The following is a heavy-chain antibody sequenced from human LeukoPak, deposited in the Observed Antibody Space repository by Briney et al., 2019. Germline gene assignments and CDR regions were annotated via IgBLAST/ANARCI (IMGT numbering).Heavy chain of an antibody. Sequence: GASVKVSCKASGDTFTSYVTNWARQAPGQGLEWMGWMNPNTANTGYAQKFQGRVTITRNTSISTSYMELNSLRSEDTAVYYCARGEYSGSYYYFAYWGQGTLVTVSS. CDR1: GDTFTSYV. J-gene: IGHJ4*02. CDR2: MNPNTANT. D-gene: IGHD1-26*01. V-gene: IGHV1-8*01. CDR3: ARGEYSGSYYYFAY.